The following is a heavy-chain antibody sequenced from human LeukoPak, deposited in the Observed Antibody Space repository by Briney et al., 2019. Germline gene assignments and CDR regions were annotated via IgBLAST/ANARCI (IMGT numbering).Heavy chain of an antibody. CDR2: MNPNSGNT. Sequence: ASVKVSCKASGYTFTSYDISWVRQATGQGLEWMGWMNPNSGNTGYAQKFQGRVTMTRNTSISTAYMELSSLRSEDTAVYYCARGLGSYDFWSGYYTGLPTDAFDIWGQGTMVTVFS. CDR3: ARGLGSYDFWSGYYTGLPTDAFDI. D-gene: IGHD3-3*01. CDR1: GYTFTSYD. J-gene: IGHJ3*02. V-gene: IGHV1-8*01.